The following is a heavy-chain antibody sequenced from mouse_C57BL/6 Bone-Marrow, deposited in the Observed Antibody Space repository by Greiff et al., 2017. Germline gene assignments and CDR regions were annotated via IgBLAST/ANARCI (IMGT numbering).Heavy chain of an antibody. V-gene: IGHV3-1*01. J-gene: IGHJ3*01. Sequence: EVQLVESGPGMVKPSQSLSLTCTATGYSITSGYDWHWIRHFPGNQLEWMGYISYSGSTNYNPSLKSRITITHDTSKNHFFLKLNSLTTEDTATYYCARGGEAWFAYWGHGTLVSVSA. CDR1: GYSITSGYD. CDR3: ARGGEAWFAY. CDR2: ISYSGST.